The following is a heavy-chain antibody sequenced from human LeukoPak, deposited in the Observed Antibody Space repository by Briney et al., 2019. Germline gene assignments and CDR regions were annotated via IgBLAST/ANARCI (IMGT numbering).Heavy chain of an antibody. CDR3: ARHKGWSCHYYYYMDV. Sequence: PGESLKISCKGSGYSFTSYWIGWVRQMPGKGLEWMGIIYPGDSDIRYSPSFQGQVTISADESISTAYLQWSSLKASDTAMYYCARHKGWSCHYYYYMDVWGKGTTVTVSS. CDR1: GYSFTSYW. J-gene: IGHJ6*03. D-gene: IGHD2-21*01. CDR2: IYPGDSDI. V-gene: IGHV5-51*01.